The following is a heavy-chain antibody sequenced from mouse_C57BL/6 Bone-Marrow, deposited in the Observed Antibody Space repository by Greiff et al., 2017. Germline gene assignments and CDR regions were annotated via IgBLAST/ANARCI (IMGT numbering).Heavy chain of an antibody. D-gene: IGHD2-4*01. CDR3: GRERNDYEGAWFGY. V-gene: IGHV1-81*01. CDR2: IYPRSGNT. Sequence: QVQLQQSGAELARPGASVKLSCKASGYTFTSYGISWVKQRTGQGLEWIGEIYPRSGNTYYNEKFKGKATLTADKSSSTAYMELRSLTSEDSAVYFCGRERNDYEGAWFGYWGKGTLVTVSA. CDR1: GYTFTSYG. J-gene: IGHJ3*01.